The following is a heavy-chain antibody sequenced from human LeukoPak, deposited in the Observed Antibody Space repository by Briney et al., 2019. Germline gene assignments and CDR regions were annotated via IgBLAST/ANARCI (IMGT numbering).Heavy chain of an antibody. CDR3: ARGHGSSGWFGY. D-gene: IGHD6-19*01. V-gene: IGHV4-34*01. J-gene: IGHJ4*02. CDR1: GGSFSGYY. CDR2: INHSGST. Sequence: SETLSLTCAVYGGSFSGYYWSWIRQPPGKGLEWIGEINHSGSTNYNPSLKSRVTISVDTSKNQFSLKLSSVTAADTAVYYCARGHGSSGWFGYWGQGTLVAVSS.